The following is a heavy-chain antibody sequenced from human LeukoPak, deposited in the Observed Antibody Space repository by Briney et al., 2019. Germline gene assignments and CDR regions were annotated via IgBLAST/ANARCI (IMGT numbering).Heavy chain of an antibody. D-gene: IGHD7-27*01. CDR3: ARVPLNGGKYYFDY. CDR2: IYYSGST. Sequence: KPSETLSLTCTVSGGSISSYYWSWIRQPPGKGLEWIGYIYYSGSTNYNPSLKSRVTISVDTSKNQFSLKLISVTAADTDMYYCARVPLNGGKYYFDYWGQGTLVTVSS. J-gene: IGHJ4*02. V-gene: IGHV4-59*01. CDR1: GGSISSYY.